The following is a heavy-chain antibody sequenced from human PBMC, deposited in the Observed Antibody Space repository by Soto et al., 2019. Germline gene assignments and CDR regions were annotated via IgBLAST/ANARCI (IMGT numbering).Heavy chain of an antibody. CDR2: IKQDGSEK. D-gene: IGHD2-8*01. CDR1: GFTFSSYW. CDR3: ASLVGDGGGRQGYCTNGVCPARDY. V-gene: IGHV3-7*05. Sequence: GGSLRLSCAASGFTFSSYWMSWVRQAPGKGLEWVANIKQDGSEKYYVDSVKGRFTISRDNAKNSLYLQMNSLRAEDTAVYYCASLVGDGGGRQGYCTNGVCPARDYWGQGTLVTVSS. J-gene: IGHJ4*02.